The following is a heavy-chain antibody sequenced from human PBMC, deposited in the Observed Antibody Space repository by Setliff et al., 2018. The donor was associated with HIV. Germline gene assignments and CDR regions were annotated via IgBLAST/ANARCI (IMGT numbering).Heavy chain of an antibody. J-gene: IGHJ4*02. CDR3: ARSSMAGFDY. V-gene: IGHV4-39*07. CDR1: GGSMRNNIYY. CDR2: IHLSDT. Sequence: ASETLSLTCSVSGGSMRNNIYYWGWIRLSPTKGLEWIGSIHLSDTYYNPSLKSRVTISVDTSKDQFSLKLTSLTAADTAVYYCARSSMAGFDYWGQGTLVTVSS. D-gene: IGHD6-19*01.